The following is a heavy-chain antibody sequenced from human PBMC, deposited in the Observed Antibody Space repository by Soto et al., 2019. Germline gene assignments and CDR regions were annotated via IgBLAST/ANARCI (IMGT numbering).Heavy chain of an antibody. V-gene: IGHV3-33*01. CDR2: IWYDGSNK. CDR3: ARDLGTEGEYFQH. CDR1: GFTFSSYG. Sequence: GGSLRLSCAASGFTFSSYGMHWVRQAPGKGLEWVAVIWYDGSNKYYADSVKGRFTISRDNSKNTLYLQMNSLRAEDTAVYYCARDLGTEGEYFQHWGQGTLVTVSS. D-gene: IGHD1-26*01. J-gene: IGHJ1*01.